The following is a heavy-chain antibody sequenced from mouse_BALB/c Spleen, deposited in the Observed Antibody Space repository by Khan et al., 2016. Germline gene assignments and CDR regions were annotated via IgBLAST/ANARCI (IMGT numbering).Heavy chain of an antibody. J-gene: IGHJ3*01. CDR3: ASYYEYDGGFAY. D-gene: IGHD2-4*01. V-gene: IGHV2-6-7*01. CDR1: GFSLTGFS. Sequence: QVQLKESGPGLVAPSQSLSITCTVLGFSLTGFSVNWVRQPPGKALEWLGMIWGDGSTDYNSGLKSRLSFSKDDSKSQVFLKMNSLQTDDTDRYCWASYYEYDGGFAYWGQGTLVTVSA. CDR2: IWGDGST.